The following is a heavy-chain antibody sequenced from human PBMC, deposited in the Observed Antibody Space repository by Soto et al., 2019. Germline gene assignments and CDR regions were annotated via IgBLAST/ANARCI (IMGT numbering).Heavy chain of an antibody. CDR3: ARCSTGPCVRRYNWFDP. CDR2: IKQGGSEK. CDR1: GFTFNSYW. D-gene: IGHD2-2*01. V-gene: IGHV3-7*01. J-gene: IGHJ5*02. Sequence: EVQLVESGGGLVQPGGSLRLSCAASGFTFNSYWMSWVRQAPGKGLEWVANIKQGGSEKYYVDSVKGRFTISRDNAKNSLYLQMNSLTAEGTAVYYCARCSTGPCVRRYNWFDPWGQGTLVTVSS.